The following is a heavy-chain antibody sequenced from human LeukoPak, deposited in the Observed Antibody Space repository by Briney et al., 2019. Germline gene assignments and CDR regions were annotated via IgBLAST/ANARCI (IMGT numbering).Heavy chain of an antibody. J-gene: IGHJ4*02. V-gene: IGHV3-7*01. Sequence: PGGSLRLSCAASGFTFSTYWMAWVRQAPGKGLEWVANIKGDESARHQADSVKGRFTISRDNAKKSVYLQVSSLRGEDTAVYYCARDVGGSLDYWGQGTLVTVSS. CDR2: IKGDESAR. CDR1: GFTFSTYW. D-gene: IGHD1-26*01. CDR3: ARDVGGSLDY.